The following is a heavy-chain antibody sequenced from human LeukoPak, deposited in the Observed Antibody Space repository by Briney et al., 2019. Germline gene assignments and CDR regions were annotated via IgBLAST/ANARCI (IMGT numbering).Heavy chain of an antibody. V-gene: IGHV1-2*04. CDR3: ARARRADGYFSWFDP. Sequence: ASVKVSCKASGYTFTGYYMHWVRQAPGQGLEWMGWINPNSGGTNYAQKFQGWVTVTRDTSISTAYMELSRLRSDDTAVYYCARARRADGYFSWFDPWGQGTLVTVPS. D-gene: IGHD5-18*01. J-gene: IGHJ5*02. CDR2: INPNSGGT. CDR1: GYTFTGYY.